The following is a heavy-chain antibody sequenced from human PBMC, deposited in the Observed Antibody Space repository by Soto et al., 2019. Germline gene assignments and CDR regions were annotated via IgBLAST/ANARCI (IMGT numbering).Heavy chain of an antibody. CDR2: ISAYNGNT. V-gene: IGHV1-18*01. J-gene: IGHJ6*02. CDR3: ARVELQTLYCSGGSCYGAHYYYGMDV. Sequence: QVQLVQSGAEVKKPGASVKVSCKASGYTFTSYGISWVRQAPGQGLEWMGWISAYNGNTNYAQKLQGRVTMTTDTSTSTAYMELRSLRSDDTAVCYCARVELQTLYCSGGSCYGAHYYYGMDVWGQGTTVTVSS. CDR1: GYTFTSYG. D-gene: IGHD2-15*01.